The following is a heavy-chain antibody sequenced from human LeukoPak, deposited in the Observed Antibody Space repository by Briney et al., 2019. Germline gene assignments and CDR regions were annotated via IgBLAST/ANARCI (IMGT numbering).Heavy chain of an antibody. Sequence: GGSLRLSCAASGFTFNDYYMSWIRQAPGKGLEWISHISNSGSSVSYSDSVKGRFTISRDNAKNSLFLQMNSLRAEDTAVYYCARDLPFSRYCSSATCYPNYFFDYWGQGSLVTVSS. J-gene: IGHJ4*02. CDR2: ISNSGSSV. CDR1: GFTFNDYY. V-gene: IGHV3-11*01. D-gene: IGHD2-2*01. CDR3: ARDLPFSRYCSSATCYPNYFFDY.